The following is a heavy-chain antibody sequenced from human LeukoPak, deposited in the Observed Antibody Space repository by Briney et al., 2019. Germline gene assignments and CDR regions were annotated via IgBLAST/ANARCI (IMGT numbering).Heavy chain of an antibody. CDR3: AREGYNSGWYKVDY. CDR2: INHSGST. CDR1: GGSFSGYY. Sequence: SETLSLTCAVYGGSFSGYYWSWIRQPPGKGLEWIGEINHSGSTNYNPSLKSRVTISVDTSKNQFSLKLSSVTAADTAVYYCAREGYNSGWYKVDYWGQGTLVTVSS. D-gene: IGHD6-19*01. J-gene: IGHJ4*02. V-gene: IGHV4-34*01.